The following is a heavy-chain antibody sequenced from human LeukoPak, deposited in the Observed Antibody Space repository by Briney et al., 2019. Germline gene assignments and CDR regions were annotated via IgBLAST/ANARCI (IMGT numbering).Heavy chain of an antibody. D-gene: IGHD2-2*01. CDR1: GYTFTGYY. V-gene: IGHV1-2*02. CDR2: INPNSGGT. CDR3: ARDHSYCSSTSCYENWIDP. Sequence: GASVKVSCKASGYTFTGYYMHWVRQAPGQGLEWMGWINPNSGGTNYAQKFQGRVTMTRDTSISTAYMELSRLRSDDTAVYYCARDHSYCSSTSCYENWIDPWGQGTLVTVSS. J-gene: IGHJ5*02.